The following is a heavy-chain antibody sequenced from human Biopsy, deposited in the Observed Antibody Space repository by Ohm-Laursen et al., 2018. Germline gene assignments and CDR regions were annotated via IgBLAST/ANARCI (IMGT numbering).Heavy chain of an antibody. J-gene: IGHJ4*02. D-gene: IGHD3-10*01. Sequence: SVKVSCKASGHTFRSYNFDWVRQASGQGLEWMGWMNPNTGNTAYAQKFQGRVTMTRDTSTTTVYMELSSLRSEDTAVYYCARDRIGGRGDPPDHWGQGTLVTVSS. CDR1: GHTFRSYN. V-gene: IGHV1-8*01. CDR2: MNPNTGNT. CDR3: ARDRIGGRGDPPDH.